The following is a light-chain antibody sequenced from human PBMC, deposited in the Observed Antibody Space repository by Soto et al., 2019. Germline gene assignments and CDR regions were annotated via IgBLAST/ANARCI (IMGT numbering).Light chain of an antibody. CDR3: QTWDSDIRV. V-gene: IGLV4-69*01. CDR1: SGHNTYA. Sequence: QLVLTQSPSASASLGASVKLTCTLSSGHNTYAIAWHQQQPEKGPRYLMKLNSDGSHRKGDGIPDRFSGSSSGAERYLTISSLQSEDECDYYCQTWDSDIRVFGGGTKLTVL. CDR2: LNSDGSH. J-gene: IGLJ3*02.